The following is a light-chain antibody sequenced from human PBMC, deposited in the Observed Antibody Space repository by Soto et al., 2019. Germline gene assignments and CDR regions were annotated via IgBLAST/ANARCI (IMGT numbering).Light chain of an antibody. CDR1: QSLVYSDGNTN. V-gene: IGKV2-24*01. CDR2: QVS. J-gene: IGKJ1*01. Sequence: VLTQTPLSSPVTLGQPASISCRSSQSLVYSDGNTNLSWLQQRPGQPPRLLIYQVSNRLSGVPARFSGSGAGTDFTLTISRVEADDVGVDYCIQFSNFPRTFGQGTKVDIK. CDR3: IQFSNFPRT.